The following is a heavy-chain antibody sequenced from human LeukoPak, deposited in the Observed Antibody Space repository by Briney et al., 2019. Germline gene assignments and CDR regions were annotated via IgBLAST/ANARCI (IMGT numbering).Heavy chain of an antibody. Sequence: PSETLSLTCAVYGGSFSGYYWSWIRQPPGKGLEWIGEINHSGSTNYNPSLKSRVTISVDTSKNQFSLKLSSVTAADTAVYYCARATLQMARRPFDYWGQGTLVTVSS. CDR2: INHSGST. J-gene: IGHJ4*02. V-gene: IGHV4-34*01. CDR1: GGSFSGYY. CDR3: ARATLQMARRPFDY. D-gene: IGHD1-1*01.